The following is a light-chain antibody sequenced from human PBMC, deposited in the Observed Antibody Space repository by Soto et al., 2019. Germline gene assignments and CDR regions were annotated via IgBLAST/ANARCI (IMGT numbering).Light chain of an antibody. J-gene: IGKJ5*01. CDR3: QQGYTAGSPT. V-gene: IGKV1-39*01. CDR2: SAS. Sequence: DIQMTQSPSSLSASVGDRVTITCRASQSIDTYLYWFQQKPGKAPKLLIYSASSLQSGVPSRFSAIGSGTDFTLTISRLQPEDFATYYGQQGYTAGSPTFGQGTRLAIE. CDR1: QSIDTY.